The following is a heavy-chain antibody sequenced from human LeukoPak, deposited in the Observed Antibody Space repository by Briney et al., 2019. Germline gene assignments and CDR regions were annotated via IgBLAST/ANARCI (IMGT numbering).Heavy chain of an antibody. CDR3: ARPFYYDSSGYFDC. J-gene: IGHJ4*02. D-gene: IGHD3-22*01. CDR1: GYRFTSYW. Sequence: SGESLKISCKGSGYRFTSYWIGWVRQMPGKGLEWMGIIYPGDSDTRYSPSFQGQVTISADKSSSTAYLQWSSLKASDSAMYYCARPFYYDSSGYFDCWGQGTLVTVSS. CDR2: IYPGDSDT. V-gene: IGHV5-51*01.